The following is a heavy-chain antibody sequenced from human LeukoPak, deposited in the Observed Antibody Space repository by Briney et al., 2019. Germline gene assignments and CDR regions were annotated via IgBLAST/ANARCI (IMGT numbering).Heavy chain of an antibody. CDR2: INHSGST. J-gene: IGHJ4*02. CDR1: GGSISSSSYY. Sequence: SETLSLTCTVSGGSISSSSYYWGWIRQPPGKGLEWIGEINHSGSTNYNPSLKSRVTISVDTSKNQFSLKLSSVTAADTAVYYCARPHSSGYYLPYYFDYWGQGTLVTVSS. V-gene: IGHV4-39*07. D-gene: IGHD3-22*01. CDR3: ARPHSSGYYLPYYFDY.